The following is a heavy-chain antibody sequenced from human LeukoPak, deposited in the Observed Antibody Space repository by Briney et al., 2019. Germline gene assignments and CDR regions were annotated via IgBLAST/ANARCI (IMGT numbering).Heavy chain of an antibody. Sequence: SETLSLTCTVSGGSISSSSYYWDWIRQPPGKGLEWIGYIYYSGSTNYNPSLKSRVTISVDTSKNQFSLKLSSVTAADTAVYYCARVGYTYGPFDYWGQGTLVTVSS. CDR1: GGSISSSSYY. V-gene: IGHV4-61*05. CDR2: IYYSGST. J-gene: IGHJ4*02. CDR3: ARVGYTYGPFDY. D-gene: IGHD5-18*01.